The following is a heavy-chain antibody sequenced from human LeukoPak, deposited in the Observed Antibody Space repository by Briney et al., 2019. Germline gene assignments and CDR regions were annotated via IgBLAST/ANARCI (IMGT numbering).Heavy chain of an antibody. J-gene: IGHJ4*02. CDR2: IIPIFGTA. CDR3: ARAYTEYYYDSSGYSYYFDY. V-gene: IGHV1-69*13. CDR1: GGTFSSYA. D-gene: IGHD3-22*01. Sequence: SVKVSCTASGGTFSSYAISWVRQAPGQGLEWMGGIIPIFGTANYAQKFQGRVTITADESTSTAYMELSSLRSEDTAVYYCARAYTEYYYDSSGYSYYFDYWGQGTLVTVSS.